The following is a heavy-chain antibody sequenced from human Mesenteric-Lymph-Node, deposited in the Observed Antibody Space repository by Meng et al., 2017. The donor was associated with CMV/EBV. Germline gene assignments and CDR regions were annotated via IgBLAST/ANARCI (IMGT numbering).Heavy chain of an antibody. J-gene: IGHJ4*02. D-gene: IGHD1-26*01. CDR2: ISAYNGNT. CDR3: ARETDGYGIVYYFDY. CDR1: GYTFTRYG. V-gene: IGHV1-18*01. Sequence: SGYTFTRYGISWVRQAPGQGLEWMGWISAYNGNTNYAQKLQGRVTMTTDTSTSTAYMELRSLRSDDTAVYYCARETDGYGIVYYFDYWGQGTLVTVSS.